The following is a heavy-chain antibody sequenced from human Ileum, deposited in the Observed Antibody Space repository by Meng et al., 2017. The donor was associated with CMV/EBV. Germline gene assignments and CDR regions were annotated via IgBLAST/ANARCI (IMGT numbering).Heavy chain of an antibody. CDR3: ARSGDPGITVTGAFDI. J-gene: IGHJ4*02. CDR2: INGGNGDT. CDR1: YSFTALG. Sequence: YSFTALGMHWVSQTPGQKLEGMGYINGGNGDTAASPKAQGRVTITRDTAASTAYMELNNLRSEDTGIYYCARSGDPGITVTGAFDIWGQGTLVTVSS. D-gene: IGHD6-19*01. V-gene: IGHV1-3*01.